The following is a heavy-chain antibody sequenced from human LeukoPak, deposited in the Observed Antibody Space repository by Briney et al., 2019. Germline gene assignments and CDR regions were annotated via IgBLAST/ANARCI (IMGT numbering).Heavy chain of an antibody. J-gene: IGHJ6*02. V-gene: IGHV1-69*13. CDR1: GGTFSSYA. Sequence: APVKVSCKASGGTFSSYAISWVRQAPGQGLEWMGGIIPIFGTANYAQKFQGRVTITADESTSTAYMELSSLRSEDTAVYYCARAAYYYDSSAKSKGYYYYGMDVWGQGTTVTVSS. D-gene: IGHD3-22*01. CDR2: IIPIFGTA. CDR3: ARAAYYYDSSAKSKGYYYYGMDV.